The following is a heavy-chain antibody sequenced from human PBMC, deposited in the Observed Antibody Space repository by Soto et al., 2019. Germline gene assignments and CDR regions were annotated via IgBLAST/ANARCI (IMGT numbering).Heavy chain of an antibody. CDR3: ARGFEYSSSRAVGDY. V-gene: IGHV5-10-1*01. Sequence: ESLNISCKGSGYSFTSYLISVVRQMPGKGLEWMGRIDPSDSYTNYSPSFQGHVTISADKSISTAYLQWSSLKASDTAMYYCARGFEYSSSRAVGDYWGQGTLVTVSS. CDR2: IDPSDSYT. D-gene: IGHD6-6*01. J-gene: IGHJ4*02. CDR1: GYSFTSYL.